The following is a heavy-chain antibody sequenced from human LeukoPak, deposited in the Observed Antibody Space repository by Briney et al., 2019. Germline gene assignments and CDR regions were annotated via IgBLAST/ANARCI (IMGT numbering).Heavy chain of an antibody. V-gene: IGHV1-2*02. CDR1: GYTFTSYY. CDR2: INPNSGGT. J-gene: IGHJ4*02. CDR3: SRSDIVVVPAAIPLDY. D-gene: IGHD2-2*02. Sequence: ASVKVSCKASGYTFTSYYMHWVRQAPGQGLEWMGWINPNSGGTNYAQKFQGRVTMTRDTSISTAYMELSRLRSDDTAVYYCSRSDIVVVPAAIPLDYWGQGTLVTVSS.